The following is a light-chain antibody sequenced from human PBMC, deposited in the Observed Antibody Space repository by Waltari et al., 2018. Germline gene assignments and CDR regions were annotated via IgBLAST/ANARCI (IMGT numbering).Light chain of an antibody. V-gene: IGLV3-1*01. CDR1: KLGDKY. Sequence: SYELTQPPSVSVSPGQTASITCSGDKLGDKYACWYQQKPGQSPVLVIYQDRKRPSGIPARFSGSNSGNTATLTLSGTQAMDEADYYCQAWDSSTAVFGGGTKLTVL. CDR3: QAWDSSTAV. CDR2: QDR. J-gene: IGLJ3*02.